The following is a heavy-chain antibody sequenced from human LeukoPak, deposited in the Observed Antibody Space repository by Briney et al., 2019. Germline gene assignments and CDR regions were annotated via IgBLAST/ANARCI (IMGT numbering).Heavy chain of an antibody. CDR3: ARTMVRGVIIDC. CDR1: GGSFSGYY. V-gene: IGHV4-31*11. D-gene: IGHD3-10*01. Sequence: PSETLSLTCAVYGGSFSGYYWSWIRQHPGKGLEWIGYIYYSGSTYYNPSLKSRVTISVDTSKNQFSLKLSSVTAADTAVYYCARTMVRGVIIDCWGQGTLVTVSS. CDR2: IYYSGST. J-gene: IGHJ4*02.